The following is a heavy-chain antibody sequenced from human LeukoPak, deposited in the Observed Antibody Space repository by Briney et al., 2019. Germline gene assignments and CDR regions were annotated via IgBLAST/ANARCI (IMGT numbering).Heavy chain of an antibody. Sequence: SETLSLTCTVSGGSISSGSYYWSWIRQPAGKGLEWIGRIYTSGSTNYNPSLKSRVTISVDKSKNQFSLKLSSVTAADTAVYYCARWYYYDSSGYYYDYWDQGTLVTVSS. J-gene: IGHJ4*02. V-gene: IGHV4-61*02. CDR3: ARWYYYDSSGYYYDY. CDR1: GGSISSGSYY. D-gene: IGHD3-22*01. CDR2: IYTSGST.